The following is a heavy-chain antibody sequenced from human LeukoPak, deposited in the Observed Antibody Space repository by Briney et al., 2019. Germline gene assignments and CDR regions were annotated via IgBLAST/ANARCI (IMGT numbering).Heavy chain of an antibody. D-gene: IGHD3-22*01. V-gene: IGHV1-46*01. J-gene: IGHJ4*02. CDR3: AREASSGYYVFLSLDY. Sequence: ASVKISCKASGYTFTSYYMHWVRQPPGQGLEWMGIINPSGGSTSYAQKFQGRVTMTRDTSTSTVYMELSSLRSEDTAVYYCAREASSGYYVFLSLDYSGQGTLVTVSS. CDR2: INPSGGST. CDR1: GYTFTSYY.